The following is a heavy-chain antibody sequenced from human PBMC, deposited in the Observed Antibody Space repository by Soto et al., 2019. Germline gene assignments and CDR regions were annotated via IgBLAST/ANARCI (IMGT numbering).Heavy chain of an antibody. CDR3: ANLELLSHQTQDWFDP. CDR1: GFTFSSYA. Sequence: EVQLLESGGGLVQPGGSLRLSCAASGFTFSSYAMSWVRQAPGKGLEWVSAISGSGGSTYYADSVKGRFTISRDNSKNTLYLQMNSLRAEDTAVYYCANLELLSHQTQDWFDPWGQGTLVTVSS. V-gene: IGHV3-23*01. D-gene: IGHD1-7*01. CDR2: ISGSGGST. J-gene: IGHJ5*02.